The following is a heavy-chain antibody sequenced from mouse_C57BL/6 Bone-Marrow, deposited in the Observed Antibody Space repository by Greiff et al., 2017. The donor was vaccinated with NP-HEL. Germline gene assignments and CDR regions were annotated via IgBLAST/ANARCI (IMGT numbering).Heavy chain of an antibody. CDR3: ATASYYDYVDY. CDR2: ISSGSSTI. J-gene: IGHJ2*01. D-gene: IGHD2-4*01. V-gene: IGHV5-17*01. Sequence: EVKLVESGGGLVKPGGSLKLSCAASGFTFSDYGMHWVRQAPEKGLEWVAYISSGSSTIYYADTVKGRFTISRDNAKNTLFLQMTSLRSEDTAMYYCATASYYDYVDYWGQGTTLTVSS. CDR1: GFTFSDYG.